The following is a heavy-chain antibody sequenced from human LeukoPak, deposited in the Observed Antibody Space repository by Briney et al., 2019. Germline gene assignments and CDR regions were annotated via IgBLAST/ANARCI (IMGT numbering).Heavy chain of an antibody. CDR1: GFTFSNAW. CDR2: IKRKGDDGTI. V-gene: IGHV3-15*01. CDR3: TAGTGRSDFDY. D-gene: IGHD3/OR15-3a*01. Sequence: GGSLRLSCAASGFTFSNAWMSWVRQAPGKGLEWVGRIKRKGDDGTIDYAAPVKGILTISRDDSNNTLYLQMNSLKSEDTAVYYCTAGTGRSDFDYWGQGTLVTVSS. J-gene: IGHJ4*02.